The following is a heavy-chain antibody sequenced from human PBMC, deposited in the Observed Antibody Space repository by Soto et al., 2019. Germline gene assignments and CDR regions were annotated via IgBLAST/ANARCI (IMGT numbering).Heavy chain of an antibody. V-gene: IGHV4-59*01. D-gene: IGHD6-6*01. Sequence: LQTLSLTYNVLDGSSGSYYWSWIRQRTGKGLEWIGYIYYSGSTNYNPPLKSRVTISVDTSKNQFSLKLSAVTAADTAVYYCQRAWGPHIEARPFDYWGQGALVTVSS. CDR1: DGSSGSYY. CDR3: QRAWGPHIEARPFDY. J-gene: IGHJ4*02. CDR2: IYYSGST.